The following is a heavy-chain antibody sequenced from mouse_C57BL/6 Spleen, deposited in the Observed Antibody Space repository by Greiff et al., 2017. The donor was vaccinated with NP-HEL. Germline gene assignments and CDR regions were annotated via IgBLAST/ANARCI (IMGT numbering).Heavy chain of an antibody. V-gene: IGHV5-4*01. CDR3: ARDPRYGSRYYFDY. Sequence: DVHLVESGGGLVKPGGSLKLSCAASGFTFSSYAMSWVRQTPEKRLEWVATISDGGSYTYYPDNVKGRFTISRDNAKNNLYLQMSHLKSEDTAMYYCARDPRYGSRYYFDYWGQGTTLTVSS. CDR1: GFTFSSYA. CDR2: ISDGGSYT. J-gene: IGHJ2*01. D-gene: IGHD1-1*01.